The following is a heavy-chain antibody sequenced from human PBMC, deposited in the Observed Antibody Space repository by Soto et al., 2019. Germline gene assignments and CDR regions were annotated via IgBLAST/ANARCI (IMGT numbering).Heavy chain of an antibody. V-gene: IGHV4-4*02. CDR2: IFHSGST. J-gene: IGHJ4*02. CDR3: ARVGFNYGHYFDY. CDR1: GGSISSSDW. Sequence: QVQLQESGPGLVKPSGTLSLTCAVSGGSISSSDWWSWVRQPPGKGLEWIGEIFHSGSTYYNMSLKSRVTITIDKFKHSFSLKLDSKTAAETAVYYCARVGFNYGHYFDYWGQGTLVTVSS. D-gene: IGHD3-10*01.